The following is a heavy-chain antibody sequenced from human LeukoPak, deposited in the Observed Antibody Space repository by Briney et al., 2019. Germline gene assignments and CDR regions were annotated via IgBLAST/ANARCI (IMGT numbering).Heavy chain of an antibody. CDR1: GFTFSSYA. CDR2: ISGSGGST. CDR3: AKSDELLFTGDY. Sequence: PGGSLRLSCAASGFTFSSYAMSWVRQAPGKGLEWASAISGSGGSTYYADSVKGRFTISRDNSKNTLYLQMNSLRAEDTAVYYCAKSDELLFTGDYWGQGTLVTVSS. D-gene: IGHD3-10*02. J-gene: IGHJ4*02. V-gene: IGHV3-23*01.